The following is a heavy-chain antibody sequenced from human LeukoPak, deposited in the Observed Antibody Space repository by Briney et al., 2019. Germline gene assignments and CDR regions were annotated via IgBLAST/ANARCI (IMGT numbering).Heavy chain of an antibody. CDR3: ARDLAAVAGPHWYFDL. J-gene: IGHJ2*01. Sequence: GGSLRLSCAASGFTVSSTYMTWVRQAPGKGLEWVSVIYLGGRTDYADSVKGRFTISRDNSKNMLYLQMNSLRVADTAVYYCARDLAAVAGPHWYFDLRGRGTLVTVSS. V-gene: IGHV3-66*01. CDR2: IYLGGRT. D-gene: IGHD6-19*01. CDR1: GFTVSSTY.